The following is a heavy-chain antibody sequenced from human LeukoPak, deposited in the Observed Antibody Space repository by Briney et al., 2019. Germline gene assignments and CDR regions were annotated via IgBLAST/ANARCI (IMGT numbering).Heavy chain of an antibody. CDR2: ISSNGGST. D-gene: IGHD5-18*01. CDR1: GFTFSSYA. V-gene: IGHV3-64*01. CDR3: ARATEGYGYLYYYYYYMDV. J-gene: IGHJ6*03. Sequence: GGSLRLSCAASGFTFSSYAMHRVRQAPGKGLEYVSAISSNGGSTYYANSVKGRFTISRDNSKNTLYLQMGSLRAEDMAVYYCARATEGYGYLYYYYYYMDVWGKGTTVTVSS.